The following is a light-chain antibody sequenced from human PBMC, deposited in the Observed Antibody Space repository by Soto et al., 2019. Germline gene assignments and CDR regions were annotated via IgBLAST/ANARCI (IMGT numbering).Light chain of an antibody. V-gene: IGKV2-24*01. CDR1: QSLVHNDGNTY. J-gene: IGKJ1*01. Sequence: DIVVTQTPLSSPVTLGQAASISCRSSQSLVHNDGNTYLSWFQQRPGQPPRLLIYKVSDRFSGVPDRFSGSGAGTGFTLTISRVEAEDVGVYYCMHATQSSWTFGQGTKVDIK. CDR2: KVS. CDR3: MHATQSSWT.